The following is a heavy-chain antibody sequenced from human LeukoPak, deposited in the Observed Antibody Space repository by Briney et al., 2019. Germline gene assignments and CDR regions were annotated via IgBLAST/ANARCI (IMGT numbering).Heavy chain of an antibody. CDR1: GGSISSYY. V-gene: IGHV4-59*01. CDR2: IYYSGST. J-gene: IGHJ4*02. Sequence: PSETLSLTCTVSGGSISSYYWSWIRQPPGKGLEWIGYIYYSGSTNYNPSLKRRVTISVDTSKNQFSLKLSSVTAADTAVYYCARSSVSDYLFDYWGQGTLVTVSS. D-gene: IGHD4-11*01. CDR3: ARSSVSDYLFDY.